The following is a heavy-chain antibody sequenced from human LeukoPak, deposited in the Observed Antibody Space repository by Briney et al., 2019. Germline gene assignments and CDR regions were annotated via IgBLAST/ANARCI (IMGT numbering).Heavy chain of an antibody. D-gene: IGHD2-21*01. CDR2: INHSGST. V-gene: IGHV4-34*01. Sequence: PSETLSLTCAVYGGSFSGYYWSWIRQPPGKGLEWIGEINHSGSTNYNPSLKSRVTISVDTSKNQFSLKLSSVTAADTAVYYCARGSGGGDLDYWGQGTLVTVSS. J-gene: IGHJ4*02. CDR3: ARGSGGGDLDY. CDR1: GGSFSGYY.